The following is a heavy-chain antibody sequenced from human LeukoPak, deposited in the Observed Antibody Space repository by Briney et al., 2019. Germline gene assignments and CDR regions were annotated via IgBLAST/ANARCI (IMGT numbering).Heavy chain of an antibody. CDR1: GFTFSSYA. V-gene: IGHV3-30-3*01. D-gene: IGHD2-2*01. CDR2: ISYDGSNK. Sequence: GGSLRLSCAASGFTFSSYAMHWVRQAPGKGLEWVAVISYDGSNKYYADSVKGRFTISRDNSKNTLYLQMNSLRAEDTAVYYCARRRGQLLYFDYWGQGTLVTVSS. J-gene: IGHJ4*02. CDR3: ARRRGQLLYFDY.